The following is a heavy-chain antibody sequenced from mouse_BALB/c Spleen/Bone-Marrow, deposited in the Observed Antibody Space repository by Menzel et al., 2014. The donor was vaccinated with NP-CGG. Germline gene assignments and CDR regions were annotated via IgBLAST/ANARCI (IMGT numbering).Heavy chain of an antibody. CDR1: GYSFTSYY. D-gene: IGHD4-1*01. CDR3: ARNWDFDY. CDR2: IDPFNGGT. J-gene: IGHJ2*01. V-gene: IGHV1S135*01. Sequence: VQLQQSGPELMKPGASVKISCKASGYSFTSYYIHWVKQSHGKSLEWIGYIDPFNGGTSYNQKFKGKATLTVDKSSITAYMHLISLTSEDSAVYYCARNWDFDYWGQGTTLTVSS.